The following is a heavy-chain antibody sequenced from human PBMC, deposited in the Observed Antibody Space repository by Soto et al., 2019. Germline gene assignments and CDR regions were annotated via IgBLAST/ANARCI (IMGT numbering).Heavy chain of an antibody. Sequence: QVQLQESGPGLVKPSETLSLTCTVSGDSVSSGSYYWTWIRQPPGKGLEWIGYLYYTGTTNFNPSLESRVTMSLDTSSHQFSLRLSSVTAADTAVYFCARTFCSTTSCQAHGMHVWGQGTSVTVSS. D-gene: IGHD2-2*01. CDR2: LYYTGTT. CDR1: GDSVSSGSYY. V-gene: IGHV4-61*01. J-gene: IGHJ6*02. CDR3: ARTFCSTTSCQAHGMHV.